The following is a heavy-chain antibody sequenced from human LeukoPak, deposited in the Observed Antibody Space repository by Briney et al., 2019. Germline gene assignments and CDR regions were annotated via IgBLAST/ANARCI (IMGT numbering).Heavy chain of an antibody. D-gene: IGHD5-24*01. V-gene: IGHV1-2*02. CDR2: INPKTGGT. CDR3: ARDGFGWLHSDF. Sequence: ASVKLSCNASGSAFTGSYMHLVRQGPGPGLERMGWINPKTGGTNYAQKFSVKGTMTTDTSISTAYMEISSMTYDDTAFYYCARDGFGWLHSDFWGQGTLVTVSS. J-gene: IGHJ4*02. CDR1: GSAFTGSY.